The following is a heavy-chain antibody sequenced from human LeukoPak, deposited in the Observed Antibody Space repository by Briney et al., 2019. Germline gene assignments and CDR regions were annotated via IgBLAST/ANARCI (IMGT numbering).Heavy chain of an antibody. CDR1: GGTISSYA. J-gene: IGHJ3*02. Sequence: ASVKISCNASGGTISSYAISWGRRAPGQGLEWMGGIIPIFGTANYAQKFQGRVTTTADESTSTAYMVLSSLRSEDAAVYYCARVISEGCSSNSCYSTVNDDCDIWGQGTRVTVSS. D-gene: IGHD2-2*01. CDR3: ARVISEGCSSNSCYSTVNDDCDI. CDR2: IIPIFGTA. V-gene: IGHV1-69*13.